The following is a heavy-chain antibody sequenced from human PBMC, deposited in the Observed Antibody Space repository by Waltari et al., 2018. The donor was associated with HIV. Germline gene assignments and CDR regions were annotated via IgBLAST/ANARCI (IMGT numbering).Heavy chain of an antibody. D-gene: IGHD4-17*01. Sequence: EVQLVQSGAEVKKPGESLKISCKGSGYIFINYWIGWVRQMPGKGLEWMGIIYPGDSEARYSPSFQGQVTISADQSISTAYLQWSSLKASDTAMYYCARQSYGDYWSYWGQGTLVTVSS. V-gene: IGHV5-51*01. CDR2: IYPGDSEA. CDR3: ARQSYGDYWSY. CDR1: GYIFINYW. J-gene: IGHJ4*02.